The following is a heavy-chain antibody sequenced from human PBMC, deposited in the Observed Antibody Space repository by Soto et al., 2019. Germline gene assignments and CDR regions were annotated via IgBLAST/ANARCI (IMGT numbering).Heavy chain of an antibody. CDR3: ARAVQLGRRSDYYYMDV. D-gene: IGHD1-1*01. Sequence: QVQLVQSGGEVKKPGASVKVSCKASGYAFTDYGITWVRQAPGQGLEWMGWVSSYNDNTNFAQKFQGRVTMTTDTATTTAYMALRSLTSDSTAVYYCARAVQLGRRSDYYYMDVWARGTTVTVS. V-gene: IGHV1-18*01. CDR2: VSSYNDNT. CDR1: GYAFTDYG. J-gene: IGHJ6*03.